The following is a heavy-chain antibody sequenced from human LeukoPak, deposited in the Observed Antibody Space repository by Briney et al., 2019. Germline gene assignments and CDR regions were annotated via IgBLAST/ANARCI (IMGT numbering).Heavy chain of an antibody. V-gene: IGHV4-34*01. CDR2: INHSGST. CDR1: GGSFSGYY. J-gene: IGHJ4*02. Sequence: SETLSLTCAVYGGSFSGYYWSWIRQPPGKGLEWIGEINHSGSTNYNPSLKSRVTISVDTSKNQFSLKLSSVTAADTAVYYCARGVRGDHWGQGTLVTVSS. CDR3: ARGVRGDH. D-gene: IGHD3-10*01.